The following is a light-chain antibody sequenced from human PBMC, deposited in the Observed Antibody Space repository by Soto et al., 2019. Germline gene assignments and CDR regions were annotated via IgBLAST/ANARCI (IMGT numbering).Light chain of an antibody. CDR1: SSDVGRYDL. CDR3: CSYVSSSTLL. J-gene: IGLJ3*02. CDR2: EAS. Sequence: QSALTQPASVSGSPGQSITISCTGTSSDVGRYDLVSWYQKHPGKAPKLMIYEASKRPSGVSNRFSGFTSGNMASLIISGLQGDDEGDYYCCSYVSSSTLLFGGGTKLTVL. V-gene: IGLV2-23*01.